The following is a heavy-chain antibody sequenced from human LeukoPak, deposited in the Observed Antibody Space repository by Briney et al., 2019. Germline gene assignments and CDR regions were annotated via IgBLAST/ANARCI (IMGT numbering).Heavy chain of an antibody. V-gene: IGHV4-38-2*01. D-gene: IGHD3-9*01. CDR1: GYCITSGYY. CDR2: ISHSGST. CDR3: ARAGVYDITNLDY. Sequence: PETLSLTCAVPGYCITSGYYWGWIRQSPGKGLEWIGNISHSGSTYYNPPLKSRVTISVDTSKNQFPLKLTSVTAADTAVYYCARAGVYDITNLDYWGQGTLVTVSS. J-gene: IGHJ4*02.